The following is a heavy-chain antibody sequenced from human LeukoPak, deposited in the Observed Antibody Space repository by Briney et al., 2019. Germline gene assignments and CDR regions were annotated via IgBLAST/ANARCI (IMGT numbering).Heavy chain of an antibody. CDR1: GGTISSSNW. V-gene: IGHV4-4*02. CDR3: ARFKRPGGWSYFAY. J-gene: IGHJ4*02. D-gene: IGHD6-19*01. CDR2: IYHSGST. Sequence: SGTLSLTCAVSGGTISSSNWWSWVRPPPGKGLEWIGEIYHSGSTNYNPSLKSRVTISVDKSKNQFSLKLSSVTAADTAVYYWARFKRPGGWSYFAYGGQGPLVPVSS.